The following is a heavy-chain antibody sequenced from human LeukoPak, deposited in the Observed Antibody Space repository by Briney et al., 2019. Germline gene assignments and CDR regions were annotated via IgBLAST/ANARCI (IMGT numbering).Heavy chain of an antibody. Sequence: PGGSLRFSCAASGFTFSSYAMSWVRQAPGKGLEWVSSISGSGGRTYYADSVKGRFTISRDNSKNTLYLQMNSLRAEDTAVYYCAKAGDGIAVAGSYFDYWGQGTLVTVSS. CDR1: GFTFSSYA. CDR3: AKAGDGIAVAGSYFDY. D-gene: IGHD6-19*01. CDR2: ISGSGGRT. J-gene: IGHJ4*02. V-gene: IGHV3-23*01.